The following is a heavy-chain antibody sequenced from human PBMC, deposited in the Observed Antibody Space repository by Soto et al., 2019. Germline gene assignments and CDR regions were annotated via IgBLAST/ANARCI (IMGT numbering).Heavy chain of an antibody. CDR2: ISGSGGST. J-gene: IGHJ5*02. D-gene: IGHD6-19*01. Sequence: XGSLRLSCAASGFTFSSYAMSWVRQAPGKGLEWVSAISGSGGSTYYADSVKGRFTISRDNSKNTLYLQMNSLRAEDTAVYYCAKDPTRIAVAQGFDPWGQGTLVTVSS. CDR1: GFTFSSYA. V-gene: IGHV3-23*01. CDR3: AKDPTRIAVAQGFDP.